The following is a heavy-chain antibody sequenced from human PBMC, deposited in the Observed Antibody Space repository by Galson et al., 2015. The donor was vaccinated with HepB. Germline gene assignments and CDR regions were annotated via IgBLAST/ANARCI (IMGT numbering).Heavy chain of an antibody. D-gene: IGHD5-24*01. CDR2: ISSSGSTI. V-gene: IGHV3-48*03. CDR3: ARSRRDGYRIPLGY. Sequence: SLRLSCAASGFTFSSYEMNWVRQAPGKGLEWVSYISSSGSTIYYADSVKGRFTISRDNAKNSLYLQMNSLRAEDTAVYYCARSRRDGYRIPLGYWGQGTLVTVSS. J-gene: IGHJ4*02. CDR1: GFTFSSYE.